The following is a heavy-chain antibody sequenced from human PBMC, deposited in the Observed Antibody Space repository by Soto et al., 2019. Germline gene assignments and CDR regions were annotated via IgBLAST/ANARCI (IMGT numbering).Heavy chain of an antibody. J-gene: IGHJ6*02. D-gene: IGHD3-10*01. CDR1: GYTFTGDC. V-gene: IGHV1-2*02. Sequence: ASVKGYCKASGYTFTGDCMHWVRQAPGQGLEWMGWINPNSGGTNYAQHFQGRVTMTRDTSISTAYMELSRLRSDDTAVYYCATVLLCFVDLYGMDDWGQGTTVTVSS. CDR2: INPNSGGT. CDR3: ATVLLCFVDLYGMDD.